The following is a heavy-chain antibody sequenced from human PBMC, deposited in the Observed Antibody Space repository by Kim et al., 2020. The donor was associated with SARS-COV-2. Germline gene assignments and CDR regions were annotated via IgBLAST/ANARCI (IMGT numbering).Heavy chain of an antibody. V-gene: IGHV3-48*02. CDR3: ASVRIDSSGYYGLLGYFDY. CDR2: ISSSSSTI. D-gene: IGHD3-22*01. CDR1: GFTFSSYS. Sequence: GGSLRLSCAASGFTFSSYSMNWVRQAPGKGLEWVSYISSSSSTIYYADSVKGRFTISRDNAKNSLYLQMNSLRDEDTAVYYCASVRIDSSGYYGLLGYFDYWGQGTLVTVSS. J-gene: IGHJ4*02.